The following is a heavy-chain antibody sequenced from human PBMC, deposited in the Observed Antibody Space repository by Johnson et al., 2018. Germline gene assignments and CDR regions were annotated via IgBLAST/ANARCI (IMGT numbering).Heavy chain of an antibody. CDR3: ARLSREADRDMVTSRDYYYYMDV. D-gene: IGHD5-18*01. CDR1: GFTLRTYT. CDR2: ISNTDKYM. V-gene: IGHV3-21*01. Sequence: VQLVESGGGLVKPGGSLRLSCAASGFTLRTYTMTWVRQAPGKGLEWVSSISNTDKYMYYEDSVNARFTISRDNAKNSLFLQMNSLGADDPAVYYCARLSREADRDMVTSRDYYYYMDVWGKGTTVTVSS. J-gene: IGHJ6*03.